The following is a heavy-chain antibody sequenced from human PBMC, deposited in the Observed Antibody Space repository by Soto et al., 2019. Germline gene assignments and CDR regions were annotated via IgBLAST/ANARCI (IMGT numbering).Heavy chain of an antibody. D-gene: IGHD3-3*02. Sequence: QVQLVQSGAELKKPGASVKVSCKASGYTFTSYDINWVRQATGQGLEWMGWMNPHRGNTGYAQKFQGRVTMTRNTSRSTAYMEMNGLRSEDTAVYYCSSSSLAGALDIWGQGTMVTVSS. J-gene: IGHJ3*02. CDR1: GYTFTSYD. CDR3: SSSSLAGALDI. CDR2: MNPHRGNT. V-gene: IGHV1-8*01.